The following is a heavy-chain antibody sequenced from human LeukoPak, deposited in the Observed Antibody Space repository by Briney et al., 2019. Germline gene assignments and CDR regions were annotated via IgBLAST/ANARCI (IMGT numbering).Heavy chain of an antibody. CDR3: ARENDYGDYGDY. Sequence: PGGSLRLSCAASGFTFSSYWMHWVRQAPGKGLVWVSRINSDGSSTSYADSVKGRFTISRDNAKNTLYLQMNSLRAEDTAVYYCARENDYGDYGDYWGQGTLVTVSS. V-gene: IGHV3-74*01. D-gene: IGHD4-17*01. CDR2: INSDGSST. CDR1: GFTFSSYW. J-gene: IGHJ4*02.